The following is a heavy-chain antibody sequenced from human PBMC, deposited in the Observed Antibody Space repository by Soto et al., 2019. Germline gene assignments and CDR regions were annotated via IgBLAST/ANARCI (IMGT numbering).Heavy chain of an antibody. CDR1: GGSISSGGYY. V-gene: IGHV4-31*03. CDR2: IYYSGGT. D-gene: IGHD6-19*01. CDR3: ARDPAVYYCYGLDV. Sequence: QVQLQESGPGLVKPSQTLSLTCTVSGGSISSGGYYWSWIRQHPGKGLEWIGYIYYSGGTYYNPCLQSRVTVSVDTSKNQFSPKLSAVPAADTAVYYCARDPAVYYCYGLDVWGQGTTVTVSS. J-gene: IGHJ6*02.